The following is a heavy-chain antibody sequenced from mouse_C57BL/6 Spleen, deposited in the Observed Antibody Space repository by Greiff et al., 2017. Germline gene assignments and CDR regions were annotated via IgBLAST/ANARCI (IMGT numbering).Heavy chain of an antibody. D-gene: IGHD2-10*01. V-gene: IGHV1-19*01. J-gene: IGHJ4*01. CDR2: INPYNSCT. CDR1: GYTFTNYY. CDR3: ARSPYYGNDDAGWDY. Sequence: VQLKQSGPVLVKPGASVKMSCKASGYTFTNYYMHWVKQSHGQSLEWIGVINPYNSCTNYNQKFKGRSTLTVDKSSSTAYMELNSLTSEDSAVYYCARSPYYGNDDAGWDYWGQGTSVTVSS.